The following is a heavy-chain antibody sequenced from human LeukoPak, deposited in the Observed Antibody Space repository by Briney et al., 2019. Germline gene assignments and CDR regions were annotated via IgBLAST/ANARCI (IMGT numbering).Heavy chain of an antibody. V-gene: IGHV3-30*02. CDR2: IGYDGRNK. CDR3: ARGKTSQNIVTRKTYNWFDP. Sequence: GGSLRLSCETSGFMFSDYGMHWVRHSPAKGLEWVSSIGYDGRNKYYTDSVKGRFTISRDNAKNPLYLQMKSLRAEDTAVYYCARGKTSQNIVTRKTYNWFDPWGQGTLVTVSS. J-gene: IGHJ5*02. CDR1: GFMFSDYG. D-gene: IGHD2/OR15-2a*01.